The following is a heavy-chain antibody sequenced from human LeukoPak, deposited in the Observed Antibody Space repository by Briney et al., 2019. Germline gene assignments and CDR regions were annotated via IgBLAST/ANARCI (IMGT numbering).Heavy chain of an antibody. CDR1: GVSFSGYY. CDR2: INDSGST. D-gene: IGHD3-16*02. V-gene: IGHV4-34*01. Sequence: SETLSLTCAVYGVSFSGYYWNWIRQSPGKGLEWIGEINDSGSTNYNPTLESRVTISVDTSKKQFSLKLSSVTAADTAVYYCATARDYVWGSYRYRQHYFDHWGQGTLVSVSS. J-gene: IGHJ4*02. CDR3: ATARDYVWGSYRYRQHYFDH.